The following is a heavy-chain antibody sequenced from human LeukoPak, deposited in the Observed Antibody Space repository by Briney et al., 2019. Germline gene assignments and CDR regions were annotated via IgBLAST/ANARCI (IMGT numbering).Heavy chain of an antibody. D-gene: IGHD3-16*01. CDR1: GFPVSSNY. J-gene: IGHJ6*02. CDR2: ISGGGVST. Sequence: QPGGSLRLSCAASGFPVSSNYMNWVRQAPGKGLEWVSGISGGGVSTYYADSVKGRFTISRDNSKNTLYLQMNSLRAEDTAVYYCAKGGYYYYGMDVWGQGTTVTVSS. CDR3: AKGGYYYYGMDV. V-gene: IGHV3-23*01.